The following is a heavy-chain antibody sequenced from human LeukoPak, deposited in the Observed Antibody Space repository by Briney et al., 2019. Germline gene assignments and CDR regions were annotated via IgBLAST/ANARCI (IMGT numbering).Heavy chain of an antibody. Sequence: SGPTLVNPTQTLTLTCTFSGFSLSTSGVGVGWIRQPPGKALEWLALIYWNDDKRYSPSLKSRLTITKDTSKNQVVLTMTNMDPVDTATYYCAHSLLFDSGGFRGYFDYWGQGTLVTVSS. CDR3: AHSLLFDSGGFRGYFDY. D-gene: IGHD3-22*01. J-gene: IGHJ4*02. CDR2: IYWNDDK. V-gene: IGHV2-5*01. CDR1: GFSLSTSGVG.